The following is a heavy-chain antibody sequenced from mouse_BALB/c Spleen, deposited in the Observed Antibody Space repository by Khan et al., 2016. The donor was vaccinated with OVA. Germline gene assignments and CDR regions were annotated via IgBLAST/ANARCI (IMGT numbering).Heavy chain of an antibody. CDR2: ISSGGSYT. D-gene: IGHD1-1*01. V-gene: IGHV5-9-3*01. CDR3: AREVFTKVVATPFAY. Sequence: EVELVESGGGLVKPGGSLKLSCAASGYTFSNYTMSWVRQTPEKRLEWVATISSGGSYTYYPHSVQGRFTITRDNSRNTPYLQMSSLRSEDTAIYYCAREVFTKVVATPFAYWGQGTLVTVSA. J-gene: IGHJ3*01. CDR1: GYTFSNYT.